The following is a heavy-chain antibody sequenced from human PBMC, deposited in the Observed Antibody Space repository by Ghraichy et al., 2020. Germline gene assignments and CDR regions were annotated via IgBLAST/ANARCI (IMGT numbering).Heavy chain of an antibody. D-gene: IGHD6-19*01. CDR2: IYYSGST. V-gene: IGHV4-39*01. CDR3: ARRRSGWGGFDL. CDR1: GGSISSSSYY. Sequence: SETLSLTCTVSGGSISSSSYYWGWIRQPPGKGLEWIGSIYYSGSTYYNPSLKSRVTISVDTSKNQFSLKLSSVTAADTAVYYCARRRSGWGGFDLWGRGTLVTVSS. J-gene: IGHJ2*01.